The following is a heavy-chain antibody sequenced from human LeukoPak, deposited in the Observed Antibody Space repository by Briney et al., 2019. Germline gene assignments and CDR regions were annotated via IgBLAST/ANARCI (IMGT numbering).Heavy chain of an antibody. Sequence: SVKVSCKASGGTFSSYAISWVRQAPGQGLEWMGRIIPILGIANYAQKFQGRVTMTTDTLTSTAYMELRSLRSDDTAVYYCARDPAVSGTYYYDSGSLREPKYSDCWGQGTQVTVSS. D-gene: IGHD3-10*01. CDR3: ARDPAVSGTYYYDSGSLREPKYSDC. V-gene: IGHV1-69*04. CDR2: IIPILGIA. J-gene: IGHJ4*02. CDR1: GGTFSSYA.